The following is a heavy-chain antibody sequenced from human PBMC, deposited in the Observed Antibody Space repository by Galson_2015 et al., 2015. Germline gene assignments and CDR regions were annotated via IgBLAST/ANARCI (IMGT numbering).Heavy chain of an antibody. J-gene: IGHJ4*02. V-gene: IGHV2-5*01. CDR2: IYWNDDK. CDR3: AHTGITGSRTYFDY. CDR1: GFSLSTSGVG. D-gene: IGHD1-20*01. Sequence: PALVKPTQTLTLTCTFSGFSLSTSGVGVGWIRQPPGKALEWLALIYWNDDKRYSPSLKSRLTITKDTSKNQVVLTMTNMDPVDTATYYCAHTGITGSRTYFDYWGQRTLVTVSS.